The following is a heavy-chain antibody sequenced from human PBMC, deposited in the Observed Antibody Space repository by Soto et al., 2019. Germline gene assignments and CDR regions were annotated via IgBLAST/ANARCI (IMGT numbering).Heavy chain of an antibody. CDR3: ARERASGITMVRGWYYYYMDV. J-gene: IGHJ6*03. D-gene: IGHD3-10*01. CDR1: VFTFDDYG. V-gene: IGHV3-20*01. CDR2: INWNGGST. Sequence: GGSMRLSCAASVFTFDDYGMSWVRQAPGKGLEWVSGINWNGGSTGYADSVKGRFTISRDNAKNSLYLQMNSLRAEDTALYHCARERASGITMVRGWYYYYMDVWGKGTTVTVSS.